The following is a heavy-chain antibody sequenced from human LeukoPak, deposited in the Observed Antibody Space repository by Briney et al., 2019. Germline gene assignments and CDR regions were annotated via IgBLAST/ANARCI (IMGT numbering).Heavy chain of an antibody. CDR1: GDSVSSNSGS. D-gene: IGHD7-27*01. Sequence: SQTLSLTCAISGDSVSSNSGSWSWIRQCPWRGPEWPVMLNWRSRGHSEYAGSVQNRISISPDTTKNQFSLQLNSMSPDDSAVYYCVSGGDWGFGWYFDVWGRGALVTVSS. CDR3: VSGGDWGFGWYFDV. CDR2: LNWRSRGHS. V-gene: IGHV6-1*01. J-gene: IGHJ2*01.